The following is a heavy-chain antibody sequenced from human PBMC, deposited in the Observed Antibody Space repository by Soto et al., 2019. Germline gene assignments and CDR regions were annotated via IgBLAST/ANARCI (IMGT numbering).Heavy chain of an antibody. Sequence: ASVKVSCKASGYTFTSYGIAWVRQAPGQGLEWMGWISGYNGDTKYAQKYQGRVTMTTDTFTSTAYMQLRSLRSDDTAVYYCARVGILVLVAALDDFGNWFATWGQGTLVTVSS. CDR2: ISGYNGDT. CDR1: GYTFTSYG. D-gene: IGHD2-15*01. V-gene: IGHV1-18*01. CDR3: ARVGILVLVAALDDFGNWFAT. J-gene: IGHJ5*02.